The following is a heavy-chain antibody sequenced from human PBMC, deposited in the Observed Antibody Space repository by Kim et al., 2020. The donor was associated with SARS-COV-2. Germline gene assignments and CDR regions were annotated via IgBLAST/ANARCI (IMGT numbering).Heavy chain of an antibody. CDR2: FIGGAGRT. D-gene: IGHD6-13*01. Sequence: GGSLRLSCAASGFTFSTYAMSWVRQAPGKGLEWVSGFIGGAGRTYYADSVKGRFTISRDNSKSTLYLQMKSLRAEDTADYYCARYNPPITAPGTRWGHYGMDVWGQGTTVTVSS. CDR1: GFTFSTYA. J-gene: IGHJ6*02. V-gene: IGHV3-23*01. CDR3: ARYNPPITAPGTRWGHYGMDV.